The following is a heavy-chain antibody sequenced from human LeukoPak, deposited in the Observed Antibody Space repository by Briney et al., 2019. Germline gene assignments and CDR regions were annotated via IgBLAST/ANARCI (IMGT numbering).Heavy chain of an antibody. V-gene: IGHV1-18*01. CDR3: ARGGSSTYIDY. J-gene: IGHJ4*02. CDR1: GFTFISYG. CDR2: ISAYNGNT. D-gene: IGHD2-2*01. Sequence: GASVKVSCKTSGFTFISYGFTWVRQAPGQGFEWMGWISAYNGNTNYAQKLQGRVTMTTDTSTSTVYMELRSLRSDDTAVYYCARGGSSTYIDYWGRGTLVTVSS.